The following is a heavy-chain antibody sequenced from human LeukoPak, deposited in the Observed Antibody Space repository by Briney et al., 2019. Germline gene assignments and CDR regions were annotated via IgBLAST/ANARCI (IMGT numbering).Heavy chain of an antibody. D-gene: IGHD6-19*01. CDR1: GGSISSYY. J-gene: IGHJ4*02. CDR2: IYYSGST. V-gene: IGHV4-59*01. Sequence: SETLSLTCTVSGGSISSYYWSWIRQPPGKGLERIGYIYYSGSTNYNPSLKSRVTISVDTSKNQFSLKLSSVTAADTAVYYCARVYSSGWSSNYYFDYWGQGTLVTVSS. CDR3: ARVYSSGWSSNYYFDY.